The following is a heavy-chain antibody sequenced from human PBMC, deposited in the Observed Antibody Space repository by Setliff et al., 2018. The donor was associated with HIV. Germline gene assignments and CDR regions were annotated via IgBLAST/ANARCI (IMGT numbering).Heavy chain of an antibody. J-gene: IGHJ4*02. CDR3: TREGRGDPAMATTRIDY. CDR2: IYYTGFA. V-gene: IGHV4-39*02. CDR1: GDSISSGSYF. D-gene: IGHD1-1*01. Sequence: ASETLSLTCSVSGDSISSGSYFWGWIRQTPGKGLEWIGNIYYTGFAYYNPSLKSRVTISLDTSKTHFFLNLTSVTDADTAVYFCTREGRGDPAMATTRIDYWGQGKLVTAPQ.